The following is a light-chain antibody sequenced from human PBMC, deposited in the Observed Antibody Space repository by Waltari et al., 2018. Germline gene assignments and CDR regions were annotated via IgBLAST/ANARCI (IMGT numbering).Light chain of an antibody. Sequence: DILMTQSPLSLPVTPGEPASIPCRSSQSLLHSNGYNYLDWYLPKPGQSPQVRIYLGSNRASGVPDRFSGSGSGTDFTLNISRVEAEDVGVYYCMQILQPARTFGQGTRLEIK. CDR1: QSLLHSNGYNY. CDR2: LGS. CDR3: MQILQPART. V-gene: IGKV2-28*01. J-gene: IGKJ2*01.